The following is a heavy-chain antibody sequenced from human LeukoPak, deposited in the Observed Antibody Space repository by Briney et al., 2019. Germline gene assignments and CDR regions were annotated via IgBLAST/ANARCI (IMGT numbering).Heavy chain of an antibody. V-gene: IGHV1-69*13. D-gene: IGHD3-10*01. CDR3: ARDHSRKEGVTTYWWFDP. CDR2: IIPIFGTA. CDR1: GGTFSSYA. Sequence: ASVKVSCKASGGTFSSYAISWVRQAPGQGLEWMGGIIPIFGTANYAQKFQGRVTITADESTSTAYMELSSLRSEDTAVYYCARDHSRKEGVTTYWWFDPWGQGTLVTVSS. J-gene: IGHJ5*02.